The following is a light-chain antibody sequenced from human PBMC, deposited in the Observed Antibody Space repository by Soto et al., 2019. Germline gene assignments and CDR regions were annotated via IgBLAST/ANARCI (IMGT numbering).Light chain of an antibody. V-gene: IGKV3-15*01. Sequence: EIVMTQSPATLSVSPGERATLSCSARQSVSSNLAWYQQKPGQAPRLLIYGASTRATGIPARFSGSGSGTEFTLTISSLQSEDFAVYYCQHYNNWPRTFGQGTKVEIK. J-gene: IGKJ1*01. CDR1: QSVSSN. CDR2: GAS. CDR3: QHYNNWPRT.